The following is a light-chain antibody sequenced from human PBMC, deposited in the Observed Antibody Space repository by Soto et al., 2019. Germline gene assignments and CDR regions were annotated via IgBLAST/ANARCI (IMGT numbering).Light chain of an antibody. Sequence: QSVLTQPPSVSGAPGQKVTISCTGASSNFGPADAVHWYQHIPGTAPKLLIYSGNSRPSGVPGRFSASKSGTSASLAITGLQAGDEADYYCQSLENGLLAYVFGTGTKVTGL. V-gene: IGLV1-40*01. J-gene: IGLJ1*01. CDR2: SGN. CDR3: QSLENGLLAYV. CDR1: SSNFGPADA.